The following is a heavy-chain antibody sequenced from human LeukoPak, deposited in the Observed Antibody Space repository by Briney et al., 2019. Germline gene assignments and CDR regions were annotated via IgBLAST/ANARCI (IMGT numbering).Heavy chain of an antibody. V-gene: IGHV3-66*03. CDR2: IYSRGDT. CDR1: EFIVSINY. CDR3: AKIFPPYYYDSSGYSVDLDY. Sequence: GGSLRLSCAASEFIVSINYMTWVRQAPGKGLEWVSLIYSRGDTKYADSVKGRFTISRDNSKNTLYLQMNSLRAEDTAVYYCAKIFPPYYYDSSGYSVDLDYWGQGTLVTVSS. J-gene: IGHJ4*02. D-gene: IGHD3-22*01.